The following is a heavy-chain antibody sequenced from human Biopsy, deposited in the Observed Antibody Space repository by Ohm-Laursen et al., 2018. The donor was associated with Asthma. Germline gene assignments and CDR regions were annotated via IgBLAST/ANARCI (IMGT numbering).Heavy chain of an antibody. J-gene: IGHJ6*02. CDR3: ARAVDYSHYYGIDV. D-gene: IGHD3-10*01. Sequence: SVKVSCKPSGYTSNSAGITWGRQAPGQGLEWMGGISVYNGNTKVAQKLQDRVTMITDTSTSTAYMELRSLRSDDTAVYFCARAVDYSHYYGIDVWGQGTTVTVS. CDR2: ISVYNGNT. CDR1: GYTSNSAG. V-gene: IGHV1-18*01.